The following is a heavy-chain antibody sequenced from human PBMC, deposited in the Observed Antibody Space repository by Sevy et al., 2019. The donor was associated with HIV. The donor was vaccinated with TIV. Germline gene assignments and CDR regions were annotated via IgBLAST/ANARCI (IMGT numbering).Heavy chain of an antibody. D-gene: IGHD3-10*01. CDR2: IRQDGSEK. V-gene: IGHV3-7*01. J-gene: IGHJ6*02. CDR3: AKSYFGSGTSYGMDL. CDR1: GFIFSDYW. Sequence: GGSLRLSCAASGFIFSDYWMSWVRQAPGKGLEWVANIRQDGSEKYYVDSVRGRFTISRDNAKNSLFLQLNSLRADDTAIYYCAKSYFGSGTSYGMDLWGRGTTVTVSS.